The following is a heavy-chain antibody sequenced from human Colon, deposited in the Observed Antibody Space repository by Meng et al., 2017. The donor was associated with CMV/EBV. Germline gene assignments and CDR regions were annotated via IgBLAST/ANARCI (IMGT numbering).Heavy chain of an antibody. V-gene: IGHV3-23*01. D-gene: IGHD3-16*01. Sequence: GESLKISCAASGFTFNRNSMSWVRQAPGKGLEWVSGINGVGDITYYADSVKGRFTISRDNSRSTVYLQMNNVRDDDTAVYYCAKHPFATGLVVYFDFWGQGALVTVSS. CDR1: GFTFNRNS. J-gene: IGHJ4*02. CDR2: INGVGDIT. CDR3: AKHPFATGLVVYFDF.